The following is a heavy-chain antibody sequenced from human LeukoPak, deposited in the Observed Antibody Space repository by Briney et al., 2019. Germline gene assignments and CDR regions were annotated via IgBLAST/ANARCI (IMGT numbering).Heavy chain of an antibody. CDR2: IKQDGSEK. D-gene: IGHD6-13*01. CDR3: AKGIAAADY. Sequence: GGSLRLSCAASGFTFSIYWMSWVRQAPGKGLEWVANIKQDGSEKYYVDSVKGRFTISRDNAKNSLYLQMNSLRAEDTAVYYCAKGIAAADYWGQGTLVTVSS. V-gene: IGHV3-7*03. CDR1: GFTFSIYW. J-gene: IGHJ4*02.